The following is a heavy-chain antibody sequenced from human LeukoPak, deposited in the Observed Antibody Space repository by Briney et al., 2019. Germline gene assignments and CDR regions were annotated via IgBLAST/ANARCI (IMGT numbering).Heavy chain of an antibody. V-gene: IGHV4-59*08. J-gene: IGHJ3*02. CDR3: ARVGAVGATFDI. CDR2: IYYSGST. Sequence: PSETLSLTCTVSGGSISSYYWSWIRQPPGKGLEWIGYIYYSGSTNYNPSLKSRVTISVDTSKNQFSLKLSSVTAADTAVYYCARVGAVGATFDIWGQGTMVTVSS. D-gene: IGHD1-26*01. CDR1: GGSISSYY.